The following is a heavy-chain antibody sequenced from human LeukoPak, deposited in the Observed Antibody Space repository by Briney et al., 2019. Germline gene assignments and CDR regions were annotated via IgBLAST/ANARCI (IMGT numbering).Heavy chain of an antibody. V-gene: IGHV1-45*02. J-gene: IGHJ3*02. D-gene: IGHD5-12*01. Sequence: ASVKVSCKASGYTFTYRYLHWVRQAPGQALEWMGWITPFNGNTNYAQQFQDRVTITRDRSRNTVYMELNSLRFEDTAMYYCARSPFSGDDDAFDIWGQGTMVTVSS. CDR3: ARSPFSGDDDAFDI. CDR1: GYTFTYRY. CDR2: ITPFNGNT.